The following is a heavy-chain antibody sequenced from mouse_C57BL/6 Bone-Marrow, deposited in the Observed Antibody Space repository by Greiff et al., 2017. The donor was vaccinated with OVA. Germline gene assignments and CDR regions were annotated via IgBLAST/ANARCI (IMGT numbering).Heavy chain of an antibody. V-gene: IGHV8-8*01. J-gene: IGHJ3*01. Sequence: QVTLKVSGPGILQPSQTLSLTCSFSGFSLSTFGMGVGWIRQPSGKGLEWLAHIWWDDDKYYNPALKSRLTISKDTSKNQLCLKIANVDTADTATYYCARISPRSPRFAYWGQGTLVTVSA. CDR3: ARISPRSPRFAY. CDR2: IWWDDDK. CDR1: GFSLSTFGMG.